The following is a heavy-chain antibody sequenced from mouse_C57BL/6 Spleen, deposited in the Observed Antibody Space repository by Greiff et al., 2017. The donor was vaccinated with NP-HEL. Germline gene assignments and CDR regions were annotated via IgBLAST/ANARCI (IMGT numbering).Heavy chain of an antibody. J-gene: IGHJ4*01. CDR3: ASDGYYLYYAMDY. CDR1: GYAFSSSW. V-gene: IGHV1-82*01. CDR2: IYPGDGDT. Sequence: LQESGPELVKPGASVKISCKASGYAFSSSWMNWVKQRPGKGLEWIGRIYPGDGDTNYNGKFKGKATLTADKSSSTAYMQLSSLTSEDSAVYFCASDGYYLYYAMDYWGQGTSVTVSS. D-gene: IGHD2-3*01.